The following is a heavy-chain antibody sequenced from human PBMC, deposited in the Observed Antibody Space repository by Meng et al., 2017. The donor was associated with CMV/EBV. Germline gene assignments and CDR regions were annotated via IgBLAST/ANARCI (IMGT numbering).Heavy chain of an antibody. D-gene: IGHD5-24*01. V-gene: IGHV3-74*01. Sequence: GGSLRLSCAASGFTFSSYWMHWVRQAPGKGLVWVSRINSDGSSTSYADSVKGRFTISRDNAENTLYLQMNSLRAEDTAVYYCARDPRDGYNLPLDYWGQGTLVTVSS. CDR3: ARDPRDGYNLPLDY. CDR1: GFTFSSYW. J-gene: IGHJ4*02. CDR2: INSDGSST.